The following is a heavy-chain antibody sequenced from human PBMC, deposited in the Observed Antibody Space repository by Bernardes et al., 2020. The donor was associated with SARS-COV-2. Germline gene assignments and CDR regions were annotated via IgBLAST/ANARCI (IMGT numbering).Heavy chain of an antibody. CDR2: INPNSGGT. CDR3: ALPPTNYDRYGMDV. D-gene: IGHD3-22*01. J-gene: IGHJ6*02. Sequence: ASVKVSCKASGYTFTGYYIHLVRQAPGQGLEWMGWINPNSGGTNYAQKFQGRVTMTRDTSSSTAYMELSRLRSDDTAVYYCALPPTNYDRYGMDVWGQGTTVTVSS. CDR1: GYTFTGYY. V-gene: IGHV1-2*02.